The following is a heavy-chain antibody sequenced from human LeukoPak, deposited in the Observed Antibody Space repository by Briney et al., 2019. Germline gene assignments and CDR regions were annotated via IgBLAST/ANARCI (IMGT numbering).Heavy chain of an antibody. CDR3: ARSGSTAGYYDFWRPFDP. CDR1: GYTFTGYY. CDR2: INPNSGGT. V-gene: IGHV1-2*02. Sequence: ASVKVSCQASGYTFTGYYMHWVRPAPRQAREWMGWINPNSGGTNYAQKFHGRATMTRDTTISTAYMELSRLRSDDTAVYYCARSGSTAGYYDFWRPFDPWGQGTLVTVSS. D-gene: IGHD3-3*01. J-gene: IGHJ5*02.